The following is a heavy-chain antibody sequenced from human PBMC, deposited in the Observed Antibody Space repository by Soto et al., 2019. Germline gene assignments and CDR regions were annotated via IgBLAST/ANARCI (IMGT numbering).Heavy chain of an antibody. J-gene: IGHJ4*02. V-gene: IGHV4-61*01. Sequence: QVQLQESGPGLVKPSETLSLTCTVSGGSVSSGSYYWSWIRQPPGKGLEWIGHTYYSGSTNYNPSLRSRVTISVDTSKNQFSLKLSSVTAADTAVYYCARVTVGARGGYFDYWGQGTLVTVSS. CDR3: ARVTVGARGGYFDY. CDR1: GGSVSSGSYY. CDR2: TYYSGST. D-gene: IGHD4-17*01.